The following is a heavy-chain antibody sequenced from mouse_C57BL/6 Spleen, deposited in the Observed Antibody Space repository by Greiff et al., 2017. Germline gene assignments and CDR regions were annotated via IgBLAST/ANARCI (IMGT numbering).Heavy chain of an antibody. V-gene: IGHV1-52*01. CDR1: GYTFTSYW. D-gene: IGHD1-1*01. CDR3: ARFRGGSFDY. J-gene: IGHJ2*01. CDR2: IDPSVSET. Sequence: VQLQQPGAELVRPGSSVKLSCKASGYTFTSYWMHWVKQRPIQGLEWIGNIDPSVSETHYNQKFKDKATLTVDKSSSTAYMQLSSLTSEDSAVYYCARFRGGSFDYWGQGTTLTVSS.